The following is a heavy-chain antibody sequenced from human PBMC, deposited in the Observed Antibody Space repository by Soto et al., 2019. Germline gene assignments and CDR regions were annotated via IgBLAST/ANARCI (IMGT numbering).Heavy chain of an antibody. J-gene: IGHJ6*02. CDR1: GYTFTSYG. Sequence: ASVQVSCKASGYTFTSYGVSWVRQAPGQGLEWMGWISAFNGNTNYAQKVQGRVTMTIDTSTSTAYMELRSLRSDDTAVYYCARDISPEYYGMDVWGQGNTVTVSS. CDR3: ARDISPEYYGMDV. CDR2: ISAFNGNT. V-gene: IGHV1-18*01. D-gene: IGHD3-3*02.